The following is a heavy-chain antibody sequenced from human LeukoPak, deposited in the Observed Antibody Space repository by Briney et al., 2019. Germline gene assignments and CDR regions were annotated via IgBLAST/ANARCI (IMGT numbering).Heavy chain of an antibody. Sequence: SETLSLTCAIYGGSFGTHSWSWIRQTPGKGLEWVGEINQSGSTNYSPSLKSRVIISVDTSKNQFSVRLRSVTAADTAVYYCARIGFWSGYFDYWGQGTLVTVSS. CDR2: INQSGST. D-gene: IGHD3-3*01. CDR1: GGSFGTHS. J-gene: IGHJ4*02. CDR3: ARIGFWSGYFDY. V-gene: IGHV4-34*01.